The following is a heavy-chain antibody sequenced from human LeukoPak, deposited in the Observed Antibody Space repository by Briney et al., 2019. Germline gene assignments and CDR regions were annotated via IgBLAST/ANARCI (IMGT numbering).Heavy chain of an antibody. V-gene: IGHV3-7*04. Sequence: GGSLRLSCAASGFTFSSYWMSWVRQAPGKGLEWVANIKQDGSEKYYVDSVKGRFTISRDNSKNTLYLQMNSLRAEDTAVYYCAKENNYAAALDYWGQGTLVTVSS. J-gene: IGHJ4*02. CDR1: GFTFSSYW. CDR3: AKENNYAAALDY. CDR2: IKQDGSEK. D-gene: IGHD4-11*01.